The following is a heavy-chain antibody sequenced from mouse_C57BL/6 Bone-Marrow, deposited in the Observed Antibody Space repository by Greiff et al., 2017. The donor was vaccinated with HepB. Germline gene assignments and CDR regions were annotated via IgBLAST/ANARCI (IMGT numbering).Heavy chain of an antibody. Sequence: EVNLVESGGGLVKHGGSLKLSCAASGFTFSSYAMSWVRQTPEKRLEWVATISDGGSYTYYPDNVKGRFTISRDNAKNNLYLQMSHLKSEDTAMYYCARDPIYYYGSSYAMDYWGQGTSVTVSS. CDR1: GFTFSSYA. D-gene: IGHD1-1*01. CDR3: ARDPIYYYGSSYAMDY. J-gene: IGHJ4*01. CDR2: ISDGGSYT. V-gene: IGHV5-4*01.